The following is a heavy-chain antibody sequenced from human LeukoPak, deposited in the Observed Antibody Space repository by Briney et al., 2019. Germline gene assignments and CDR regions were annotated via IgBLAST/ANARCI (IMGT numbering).Heavy chain of an antibody. V-gene: IGHV4-59*01. J-gene: IGHJ4*02. D-gene: IGHD6-13*01. CDR2: IYYSGST. Sequence: KASETLSLTCTVSGGSISSYYWSWIRQPPGKGLEWIGYIYYSGSTNYNPSLKSRVTISVDTSKNQFSLKLSSVTAADTAVYYCARPGTYSSSWGYFDYWGQGTLVTVSS. CDR1: GGSISSYY. CDR3: ARPGTYSSSWGYFDY.